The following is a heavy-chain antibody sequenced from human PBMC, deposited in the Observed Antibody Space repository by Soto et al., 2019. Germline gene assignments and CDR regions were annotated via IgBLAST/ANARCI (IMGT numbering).Heavy chain of an antibody. V-gene: IGHV1-69*01. CDR3: ARSQGGSSSLDIYYYYYYGMDV. Sequence: QVQLVQSGAEVKKPGSSVKVSCKAPGGTFSSYAISWVRQAPGQGLEWMGGIIPIFGTAKYAQKFQGRVTITADECTSTGYMELSSLRSEDTAAYYCARSQGGSSSLDIYYYYYYGMDVWGQGTTVTVSS. D-gene: IGHD2-15*01. CDR1: GGTFSSYA. J-gene: IGHJ6*02. CDR2: IIPIFGTA.